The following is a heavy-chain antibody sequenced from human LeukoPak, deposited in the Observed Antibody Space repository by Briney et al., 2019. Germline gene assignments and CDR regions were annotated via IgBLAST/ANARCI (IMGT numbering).Heavy chain of an antibody. CDR1: GVSISSYY. Sequence: SETLSLTCTISGVSISSYYWSWIRQPAGKELEWIGHIYPSGSTTYNPSLKSRVTMSVDTSKKQFSLKLRSVTAADTAVYYCAREEDYYDSSGHSSYFDYWGQGTLVTVSS. J-gene: IGHJ4*02. V-gene: IGHV4-4*07. D-gene: IGHD3-22*01. CDR3: AREEDYYDSSGHSSYFDY. CDR2: IYPSGST.